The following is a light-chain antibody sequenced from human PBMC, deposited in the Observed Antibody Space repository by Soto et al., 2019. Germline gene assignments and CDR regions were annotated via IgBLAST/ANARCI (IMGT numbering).Light chain of an antibody. Sequence: EIVLTQSPGTLSLSPGERASLSCRASQSVSNSYVAWYQLKPGQAPRLLLYGASSRATGIPDRFSGSGSGTDFTLIISRLEPEDLAVYYCQQYGNSPRTFGQGTKLVIK. J-gene: IGKJ2*01. V-gene: IGKV3-20*01. CDR1: QSVSNSY. CDR2: GAS. CDR3: QQYGNSPRT.